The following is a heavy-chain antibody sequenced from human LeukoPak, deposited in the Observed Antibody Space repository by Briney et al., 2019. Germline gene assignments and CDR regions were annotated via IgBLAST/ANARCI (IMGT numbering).Heavy chain of an antibody. J-gene: IGHJ4*02. Sequence: ASVKVSCKASGGTFSSYAISWVRQAPGQGLEWMGRIIPIFGIANYAQKFQGRVTITADKSTSTAYMELSSLRSEDTAVYYCAIKYSYDSSGYFDYWGQGTLVTVSS. CDR2: IIPIFGIA. CDR1: GGTFSSYA. V-gene: IGHV1-69*04. D-gene: IGHD3-22*01. CDR3: AIKYSYDSSGYFDY.